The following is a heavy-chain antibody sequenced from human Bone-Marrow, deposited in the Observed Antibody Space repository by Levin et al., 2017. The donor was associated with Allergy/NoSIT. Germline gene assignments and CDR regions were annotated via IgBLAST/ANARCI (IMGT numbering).Heavy chain of an antibody. CDR3: AIVDPEQRIY. D-gene: IGHD1/OR15-1a*01. CDR2: ISEDGSYK. Sequence: PTGGSLRLSCVGSGFTFSSYGMHWVRQAPGKGLEWVAVISEDGSYKYYGDAVKGRMTTSRDNSKNTLYLQMNSLKTEDTAVYYCAIVDPEQRIYWGQGILVTVSS. V-gene: IGHV3-30*03. CDR1: GFTFSSYG. J-gene: IGHJ4*02.